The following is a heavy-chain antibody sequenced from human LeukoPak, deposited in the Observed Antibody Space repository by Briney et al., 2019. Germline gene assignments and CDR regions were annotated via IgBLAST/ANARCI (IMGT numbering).Heavy chain of an antibody. CDR1: GGTFSSYA. CDR2: IIPIFGTA. Sequence: ASVKVSCKASGGTFSSYAISWVRQAPGQGLEWMGGIIPIFGTANYAQKFQGRVTITTDESTSTAYMELSSLRSEDTAVYYCAREGFLEGCMDVWGKGTTVTVSS. J-gene: IGHJ6*04. D-gene: IGHD3-3*01. CDR3: AREGFLEGCMDV. V-gene: IGHV1-69*05.